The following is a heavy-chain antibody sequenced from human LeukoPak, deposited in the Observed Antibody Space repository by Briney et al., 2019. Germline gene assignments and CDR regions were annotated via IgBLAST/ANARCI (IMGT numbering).Heavy chain of an antibody. D-gene: IGHD4-17*01. Sequence: GGSLRLSCAASGFTVSSNYTSWVRQAPGKGLEWVSVIYSGGSTYYADSVKGRFTISRDNSKNTLYLQMNSLRAEDTAVYYCAADYGDYVFMGYYYYGMDVWGQGTTVTVSS. CDR3: AADYGDYVFMGYYYYGMDV. V-gene: IGHV3-66*01. J-gene: IGHJ6*02. CDR2: IYSGGST. CDR1: GFTVSSNY.